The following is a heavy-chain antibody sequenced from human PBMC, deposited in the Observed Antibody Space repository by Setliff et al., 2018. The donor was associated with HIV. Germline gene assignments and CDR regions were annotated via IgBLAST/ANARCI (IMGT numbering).Heavy chain of an antibody. CDR2: IYYTGNT. CDR1: GVSVSGTAYY. J-gene: IGHJ4*02. CDR3: ARQQGDSRGFYPHFDY. Sequence: LSLTCTVSGVSVSGTAYYWAWIRQPPGRGLEWIGNIYYTGNTNYNSSLKSRISMSMVASKKQIFLKLSTVSAADTAVYYCARQQGDSRGFYPHFDYWGQGRLVTSPQ. D-gene: IGHD3-22*01. V-gene: IGHV4-39*01.